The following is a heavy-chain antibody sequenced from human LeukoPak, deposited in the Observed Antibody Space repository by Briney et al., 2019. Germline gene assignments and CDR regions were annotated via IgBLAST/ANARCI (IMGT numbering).Heavy chain of an antibody. D-gene: IGHD2-2*01. CDR2: INPNSGGT. V-gene: IGHV1-2*02. Sequence: ASVKVSCKASGYTFTGYYMHWVRQAPGQGLEWVGWINPNSGGTNYAQKFQGRVTMTRDTSISTAYMELSRLRSDDTAVYYCARDQDIVVVPAASSLDYWGQGTLVTVTS. J-gene: IGHJ4*02. CDR3: ARDQDIVVVPAASSLDY. CDR1: GYTFTGYY.